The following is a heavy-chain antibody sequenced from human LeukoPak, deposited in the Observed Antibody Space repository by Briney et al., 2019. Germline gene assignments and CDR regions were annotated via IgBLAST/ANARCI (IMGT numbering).Heavy chain of an antibody. J-gene: IGHJ4*01. V-gene: IGHV4-4*07. CDR2: IHISGST. Sequence: PSETLSLTCTVSGGSISSYYWSGIRQPAGKGLELIGRIHISGSTNYNPSLKSRATMSVDTSKNQFSLNLSSVTAADTAVYYCARGWINLDYWGHGTLVTVSS. D-gene: IGHD5-12*01. CDR1: GGSISSYY. CDR3: ARGWINLDY.